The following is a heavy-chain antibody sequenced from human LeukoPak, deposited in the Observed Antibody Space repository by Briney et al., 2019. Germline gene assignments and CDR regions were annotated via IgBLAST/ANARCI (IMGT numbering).Heavy chain of an antibody. CDR2: ISGSAVIT. Sequence: GGSLRLSCAASGFTFSSYSMNWVRQAPGKGLEWVSAISGSAVITFYADSVKGRFTISRDNSKNTLYLQMNSLRTEDTALYYCAKSRLSGINDAFDIWGQGTMVTVSS. J-gene: IGHJ3*02. V-gene: IGHV3-23*01. CDR1: GFTFSSYS. D-gene: IGHD3-3*01. CDR3: AKSRLSGINDAFDI.